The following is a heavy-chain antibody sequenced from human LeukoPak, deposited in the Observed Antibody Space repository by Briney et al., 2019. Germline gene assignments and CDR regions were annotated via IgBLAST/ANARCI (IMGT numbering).Heavy chain of an antibody. Sequence: GGSLRLSCAASGFTFSSYWMSWVRQAPGKGLEWVANIKQDGSEKYYVDSVKGRFTISRDNAKNSLYLQMNSLRAEDTAVYYCARDPVVVVPAAIVEYYYYYMNVWGKGTTVTVSS. CDR2: IKQDGSEK. CDR1: GFTFSSYW. CDR3: ARDPVVVVPAAIVEYYYYYMNV. D-gene: IGHD2-2*02. J-gene: IGHJ6*03. V-gene: IGHV3-7*01.